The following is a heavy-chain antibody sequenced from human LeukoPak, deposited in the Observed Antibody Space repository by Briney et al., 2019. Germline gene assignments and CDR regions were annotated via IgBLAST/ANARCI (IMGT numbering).Heavy chain of an antibody. V-gene: IGHV3-11*01. D-gene: IGHD6-13*01. J-gene: IGHJ4*02. CDR2: IGNDGRPI. CDR1: GFTFSDSY. CDR3: ARVQQLAPLDY. Sequence: GGSLRLSCAASGFTFSDSYMSWIRQTPGQGLEWISYIGNDGRPIYYADSVKGRFTISRDNAKNSLYLQMNSLRAEDTAVYYCARVQQLAPLDYWGQGTLVTVSS.